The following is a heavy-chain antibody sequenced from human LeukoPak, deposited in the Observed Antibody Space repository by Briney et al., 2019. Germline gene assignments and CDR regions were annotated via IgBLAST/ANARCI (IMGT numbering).Heavy chain of an antibody. CDR2: SSAYNGNT. J-gene: IGHJ6*02. D-gene: IGHD6-6*01. Sequence: ASVKVCCKASGYTFTSYGISWVRQAPGQGLEWMGWSSAYNGNTNYAQKLQGRVTMTTDTSTSTAYMELRSLRSDDTAVYYCARDSIAARPYYYYGMDVRGQGTTVTVSS. CDR1: GYTFTSYG. CDR3: ARDSIAARPYYYYGMDV. V-gene: IGHV1-18*01.